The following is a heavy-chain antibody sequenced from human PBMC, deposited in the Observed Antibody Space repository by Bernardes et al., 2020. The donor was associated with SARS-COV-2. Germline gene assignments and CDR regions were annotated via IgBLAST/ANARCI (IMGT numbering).Heavy chain of an antibody. V-gene: IGHV3-23*01. CDR2: VSNNGLST. D-gene: IGHD3-3*01. CDR1: GFTFSTYA. Sequence: GSLRLSCAASGFTFSTYAMSWVRQAPGKGLEWVSSVSNNGLSTYFADSVKGRFNISRDNSKKMLFLQMNSLRAEDTGIYFCAKDWRFFDSWGQGTVVTVSS. CDR3: AKDWRFFDS. J-gene: IGHJ4*02.